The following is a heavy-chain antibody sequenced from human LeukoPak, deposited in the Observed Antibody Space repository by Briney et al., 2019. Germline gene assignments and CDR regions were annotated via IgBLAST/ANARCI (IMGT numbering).Heavy chain of an antibody. V-gene: IGHV4-59*12. J-gene: IGHJ3*02. CDR1: GGSISSYY. D-gene: IGHD3-22*01. CDR2: IYYSGST. CDR3: ARGVFTDWIVVVSGGIKNAFDI. Sequence: SETLSLTCTVSGGSISSYYWSWIRQPPGKGLEWIGYIYYSGSTNYNPSLKSRVTISVDTSKSVDTSKNQFSLKLSSVTAADTAVYYCARGVFTDWIVVVSGGIKNAFDIWGQGTMVTVSS.